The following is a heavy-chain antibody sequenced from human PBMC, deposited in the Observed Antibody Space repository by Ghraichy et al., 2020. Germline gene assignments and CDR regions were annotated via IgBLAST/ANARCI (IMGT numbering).Heavy chain of an antibody. CDR1: GFTFSSYA. CDR3: AKPVRGVNGGLNFDY. D-gene: IGHD3-10*01. J-gene: IGHJ4*02. V-gene: IGHV3-23*01. Sequence: GSLRLSCAASGFTFSSYAMSWVRQAPGKGLEWVSAISGSGGSTYYADSVKGRFTISRDNSKNTLYLQMNSLRAEDTAVYYCAKPVRGVNGGLNFDYWGQGTLVTVPS. CDR2: ISGSGGST.